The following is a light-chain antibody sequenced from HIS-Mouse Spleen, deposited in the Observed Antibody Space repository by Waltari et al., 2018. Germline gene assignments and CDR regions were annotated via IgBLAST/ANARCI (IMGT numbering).Light chain of an antibody. CDR3: CSYAGSSTFEV. CDR1: SRDVGSYNL. J-gene: IGLJ2*01. Sequence: QSALTQPASVSGSPGQPITISCTGTSRDVGSYNLVSWYQQHPGKAPKPMIYEGSKRPSGVSNRFSGSKSGNTASLTISGLQAEDEADYYCCSYAGSSTFEVFGGGTKLTVL. CDR2: EGS. V-gene: IGLV2-23*03.